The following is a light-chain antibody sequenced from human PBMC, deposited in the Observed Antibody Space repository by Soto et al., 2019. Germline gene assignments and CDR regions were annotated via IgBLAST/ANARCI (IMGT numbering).Light chain of an antibody. Sequence: EIVLTQSPVTLSLSPGERATLSCRASQSVSSYLAWYQQKPGQAPRLLIYDASNRATGIPARFSGSGSGTDFTLTISSLEPEDFAVYYCQQRSNWPYTFGQGIKLEIK. V-gene: IGKV3-11*01. CDR2: DAS. J-gene: IGKJ2*01. CDR3: QQRSNWPYT. CDR1: QSVSSY.